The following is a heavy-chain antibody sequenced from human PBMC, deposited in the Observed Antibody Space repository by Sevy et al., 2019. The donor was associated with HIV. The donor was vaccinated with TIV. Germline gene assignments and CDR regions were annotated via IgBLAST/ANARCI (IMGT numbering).Heavy chain of an antibody. CDR3: ARGNGQETREYYFDY. D-gene: IGHD1-1*01. Sequence: GGSLRLSCAASGFTFSSYAMHWVRQAPGKGLEWVAVISYDGSNKYYADSVKGRFTISRYNSKNTLYLQMNSLRAEDTAVYYCARGNGQETREYYFDYWGQGTLVTVSS. CDR2: ISYDGSNK. J-gene: IGHJ4*02. CDR1: GFTFSSYA. V-gene: IGHV3-30-3*01.